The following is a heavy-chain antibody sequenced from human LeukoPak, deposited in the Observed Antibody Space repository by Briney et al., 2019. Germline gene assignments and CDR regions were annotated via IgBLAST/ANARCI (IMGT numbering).Heavy chain of an antibody. J-gene: IGHJ4*02. CDR2: ISYDGSNK. V-gene: IGHV3-30*18. CDR1: GFTFSSYG. Sequence: GSLRLSCAASGFTFSSYGMHWVRQAPGKGLEWVAVISYDGSNKYYADSVKGRFTISRDNSKNTLYLQMNSLRAEDTAVYYCAKVGGSGSLDYWGQGTLVTVSS. D-gene: IGHD3-10*01. CDR3: AKVGGSGSLDY.